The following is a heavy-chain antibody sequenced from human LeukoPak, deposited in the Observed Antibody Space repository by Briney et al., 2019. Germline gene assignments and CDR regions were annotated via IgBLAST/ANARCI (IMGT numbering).Heavy chain of an antibody. D-gene: IGHD3-3*01. V-gene: IGHV1-69*13. CDR1: GGTFSSYA. CDR2: IIPIFGTA. J-gene: IGHJ4*02. Sequence: ASVKVSCKASGGTFSSYAISWVRQAPGQGLEWMGGIIPIFGTANYAQKFQGRVTITADESTSTAYMELSSLRSEDTAVYYCVKDRYYYDFYRTFDYWGQGTLVTVSS. CDR3: VKDRYYYDFYRTFDY.